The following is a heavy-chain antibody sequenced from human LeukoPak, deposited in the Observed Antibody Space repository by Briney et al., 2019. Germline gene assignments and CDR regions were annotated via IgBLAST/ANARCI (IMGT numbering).Heavy chain of an antibody. D-gene: IGHD1-26*01. CDR3: AVLEIYSGSPQYYFDY. V-gene: IGHV1-24*01. CDR2: FDPEDGET. Sequence: ASVKVSCKVSGYTLTELSMHWVRQAPGKGLEWMGGFDPEDGETIYAQKFQGRVTMTEDTSTDTAYLALSSLRSEDTAVYYCAVLEIYSGSPQYYFDYWGQGTLVTVSS. J-gene: IGHJ4*02. CDR1: GYTLTELS.